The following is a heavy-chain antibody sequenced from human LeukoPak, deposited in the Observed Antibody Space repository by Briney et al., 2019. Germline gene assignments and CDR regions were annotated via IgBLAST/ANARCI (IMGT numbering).Heavy chain of an antibody. CDR2: IYSDGST. J-gene: IGHJ4*02. V-gene: IGHV3-66*02. CDR1: GFTVSSNY. Sequence: GGSLRLSCAASGFTVSSNYMNWVRQAPGKGLEWVSVIYSDGSTYYADSVKGRFTISRDNSKNTLYLQMNSLRAEDTAVYYCAKDERNTAMVLYWGQGTLVTVSS. CDR3: AKDERNTAMVLY. D-gene: IGHD5-18*01.